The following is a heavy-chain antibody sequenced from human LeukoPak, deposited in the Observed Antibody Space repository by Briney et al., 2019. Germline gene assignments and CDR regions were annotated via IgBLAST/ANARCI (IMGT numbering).Heavy chain of an antibody. CDR2: IYYSGST. CDR1: GGSVSSGSYY. J-gene: IGHJ4*02. CDR3: ARDPGYSGIDY. V-gene: IGHV4-61*01. D-gene: IGHD5-12*01. Sequence: KPSETLSLTCTVTGGSVSSGSYYWSWIRQPPGKGLEWIGYIYYSGSTNYNPPLKSRVTISVDTSKNQFSLKLSSVTAADTAVYYCARDPGYSGIDYWDQGTLVTVSS.